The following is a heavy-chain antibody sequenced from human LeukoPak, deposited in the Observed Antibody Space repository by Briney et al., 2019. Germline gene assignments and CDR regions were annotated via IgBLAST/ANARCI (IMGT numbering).Heavy chain of an antibody. Sequence: GRSLRPSGGASGFTVSSNYMSWVRQAPGKGLEWVSVIYSGSSTYYADSVKGRFTISRDNSKNTLYLQMNSLRAEDTAVYYCARAQWLGYFDYWGQGTLVTVSS. J-gene: IGHJ4*02. CDR3: ARAQWLGYFDY. D-gene: IGHD6-19*01. CDR1: GFTVSSNY. V-gene: IGHV3-53*01. CDR2: IYSGSST.